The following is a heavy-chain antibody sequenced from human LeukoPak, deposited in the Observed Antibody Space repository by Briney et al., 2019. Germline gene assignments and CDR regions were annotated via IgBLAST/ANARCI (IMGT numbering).Heavy chain of an antibody. CDR3: ARDTSPTMITSGFDY. V-gene: IGHV1-2*02. CDR2: INGNSVAT. J-gene: IGHJ4*02. D-gene: IGHD3-16*01. CDR1: GYTFTGYY. Sequence: VASVRVSCTASGYTFTGYYMHWVRQAPGKGLEWMAWINGNSVATNYAQTLQGRVTISRDTSNTTAFMQMSSLTSDDTAVYFCARDTSPTMITSGFDYWGQGTLVTVSS.